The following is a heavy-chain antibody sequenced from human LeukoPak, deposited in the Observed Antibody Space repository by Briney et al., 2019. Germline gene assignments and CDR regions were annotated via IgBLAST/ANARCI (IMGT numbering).Heavy chain of an antibody. D-gene: IGHD3-16*01. V-gene: IGHV3-73*01. CDR3: TSRGGFDY. CDR2: IGSKANSYAT. Sequence: GGSLKLSCAASGFTFSGSAMHWVRQASGKGLEWVGRIGSKANSYATAYAASVKGRFTISRDDSKNTAYLQMNSLKTEDTAVYYCTSRGGFDYWGQGTLVTASS. J-gene: IGHJ4*02. CDR1: GFTFSGSA.